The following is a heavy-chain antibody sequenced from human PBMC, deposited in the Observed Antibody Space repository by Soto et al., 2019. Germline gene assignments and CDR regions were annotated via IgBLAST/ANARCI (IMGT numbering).Heavy chain of an antibody. J-gene: IGHJ4*02. V-gene: IGHV4-31*03. CDR2: IYYSGST. Sequence: SETLSLTCTVSGGSISSCGYYWSWIRQHPGKGLEWIGYIYYSGSTYYNPSLKSRVTISVDASKNQFSLKLSSVTAADTAVYYCARDLDIEYDGSGQTLLAYWGQGTLVTVSS. CDR1: GGSISSCGYY. D-gene: IGHD3-22*01. CDR3: ARDLDIEYDGSGQTLLAY.